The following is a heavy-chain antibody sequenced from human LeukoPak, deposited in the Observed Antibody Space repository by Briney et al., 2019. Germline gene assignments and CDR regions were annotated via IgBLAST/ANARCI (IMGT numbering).Heavy chain of an antibody. J-gene: IGHJ4*02. D-gene: IGHD6-13*01. CDR1: GFTVSSNY. CDR2: IYSGGST. V-gene: IGHV3-53*01. Sequence: GGSLRLSCAASGFTVSSNYMSWVRQAPGKGLEWVSVIYSGGSTFYADFVKGRFTISRDNAKNSLYLQMNSLRAEDTAVYYCARDTAGIDYWGQGTLVTVSS. CDR3: ARDTAGIDY.